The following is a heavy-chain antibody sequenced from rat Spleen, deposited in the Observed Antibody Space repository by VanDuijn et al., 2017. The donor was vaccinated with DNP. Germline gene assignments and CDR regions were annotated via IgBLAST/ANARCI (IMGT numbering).Heavy chain of an antibody. CDR2: INYSGST. CDR3: ARGVSSYYGYNSYWYFDF. Sequence: EVRLQESGPGLVQPSQSLSLTCSVTGYSTTSNYWAWIRKFPGNKMEWIGYINYSGSTGYNPSLKSRTSITREPSKNQFFLQLNSVTTEDTATYYCARGVSSYYGYNSYWYFDFWGPGTMVTVSS. V-gene: IGHV3-1*01. J-gene: IGHJ1*01. CDR1: GYSTTSNY. D-gene: IGHD1-9*01.